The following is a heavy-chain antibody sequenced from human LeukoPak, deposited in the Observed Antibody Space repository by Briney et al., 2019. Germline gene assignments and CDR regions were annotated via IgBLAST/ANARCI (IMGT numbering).Heavy chain of an antibody. CDR3: ARSLKITMIVVGFDY. J-gene: IGHJ4*02. V-gene: IGHV4-39*01. D-gene: IGHD3-22*01. Sequence: SETLSLTCTVSGGAISSSSYYWGWIRQPPGEGLEWIGSIYYSGSTYYNPSLKSRVTISVDTSKNQFSLKLSSVTAADTAVYYCARSLKITMIVVGFDYWGQGTLVTVSS. CDR2: IYYSGST. CDR1: GGAISSSSYY.